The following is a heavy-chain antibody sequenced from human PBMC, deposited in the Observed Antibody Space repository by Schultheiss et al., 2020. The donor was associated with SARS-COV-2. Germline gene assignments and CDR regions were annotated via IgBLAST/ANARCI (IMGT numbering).Heavy chain of an antibody. J-gene: IGHJ3*02. CDR2: IYTSGST. D-gene: IGHD6-19*01. CDR1: GGSISSYY. Sequence: SETLSLTCTVSGGSISSYYWSWIRQPAGKGLEWIGRIYTSGSTNYNPSLKSRVTMSVDTSKNQFSLKLSSVTAADTAVYYCARFFAVAGSLRWAFDIWGQGTMVTVSS. V-gene: IGHV4-4*07. CDR3: ARFFAVAGSLRWAFDI.